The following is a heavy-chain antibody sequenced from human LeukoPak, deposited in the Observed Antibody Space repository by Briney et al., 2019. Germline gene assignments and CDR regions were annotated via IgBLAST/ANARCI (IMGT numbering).Heavy chain of an antibody. V-gene: IGHV3-23*01. CDR1: GFTFSSYA. CDR3: AKGGYCSSTTCLAIY. J-gene: IGHJ4*02. Sequence: PGGSLRLSCAASGFTFSSYAMSWVRQAPGEGLEWVSAISGSGGSTYYADSVKGRFTISRDNSKNTLYLQMNSLRAEDTAVYYCAKGGYCSSTTCLAIYWGQGTLVTVSS. CDR2: ISGSGGST. D-gene: IGHD2-2*01.